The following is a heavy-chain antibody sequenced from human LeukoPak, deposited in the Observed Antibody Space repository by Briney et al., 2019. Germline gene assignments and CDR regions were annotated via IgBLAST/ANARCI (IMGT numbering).Heavy chain of an antibody. J-gene: IGHJ5*02. Sequence: PSETLSLTCAVYGGSFSGYYWSWIRQPPGKGLEWIGEINHSGSTNYNPSLKSRVTISVDTSKNQFSLKLSSVTAADTAVYYCARGERIVVVPAAIFSWSDPWGQGTLVTVSS. CDR3: ARGERIVVVPAAIFSWSDP. D-gene: IGHD2-2*01. CDR2: INHSGST. CDR1: GGSFSGYY. V-gene: IGHV4-34*01.